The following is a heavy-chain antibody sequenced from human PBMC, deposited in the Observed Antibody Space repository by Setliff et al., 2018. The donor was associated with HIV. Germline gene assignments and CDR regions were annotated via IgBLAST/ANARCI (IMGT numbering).Heavy chain of an antibody. J-gene: IGHJ5*02. V-gene: IGHV1-58*02. CDR3: AAEINTDNNCCCFDP. CDR1: GLTFSRST. CDR2: ISIGSGPT. Sequence: SVKVSCKTSGLTFSRSTIQWVRQARGQPLEWVGWISIGSGPTKYEQEFHGRVTFTRDMSTGTAYMEVSSLRSDDTAVYYCAAEINTDNNCCCFDPWGQGTRGTVSS. D-gene: IGHD1-20*01.